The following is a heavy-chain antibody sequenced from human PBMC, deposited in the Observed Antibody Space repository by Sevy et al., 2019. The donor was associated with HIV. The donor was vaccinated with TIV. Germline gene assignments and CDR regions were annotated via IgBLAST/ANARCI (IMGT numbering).Heavy chain of an antibody. CDR2: IIPMIGTA. V-gene: IGHV1-69*13. J-gene: IGHJ4*02. D-gene: IGHD6-13*01. Sequence: APVKVSCKASGRSFNNYAISWVRQAPGQGLEWMGGIIPMIGTAYYVQKFQDRVTIIADESTSTAYMELSSLRSEDTAVYYCARTISWYASLDSWGQGTLVTVSS. CDR3: ARTISWYASLDS. CDR1: GRSFNNYA.